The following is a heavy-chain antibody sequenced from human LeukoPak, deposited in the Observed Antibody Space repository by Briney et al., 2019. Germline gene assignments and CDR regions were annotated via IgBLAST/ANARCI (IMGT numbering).Heavy chain of an antibody. V-gene: IGHV3-30*04. D-gene: IGHD2-15*01. CDR3: ARERAATDAFDI. CDR2: ISYDGRRK. Sequence: PGGSLRLSCAVSGSTLSSYAIHWVRQAPGKGLEWLTVISYDGRRKYYADSVKGRFTISRDNSKNTLSLQVDSLRPEDTAVYVYARERAATDAFDIWGQGTLVIVSS. J-gene: IGHJ3*02. CDR1: GSTLSSYA.